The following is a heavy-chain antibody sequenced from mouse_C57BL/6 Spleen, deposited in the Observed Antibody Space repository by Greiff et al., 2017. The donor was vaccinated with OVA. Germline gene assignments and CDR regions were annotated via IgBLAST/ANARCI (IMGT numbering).Heavy chain of an antibody. CDR3: ARDTTVVATGFDY. Sequence: VQLQQSGPELVKPGASVKISCKASGYAFSSSWMNWVKRRPGKGLEWIGRIYPGDGDTNYNGKFKGKATLTADKSSSTAYMQLSSLTSEDSAVYFCARDTTVVATGFDYWGQGTTLTVSS. D-gene: IGHD1-1*01. CDR2: IYPGDGDT. J-gene: IGHJ2*01. V-gene: IGHV1-82*01. CDR1: GYAFSSSW.